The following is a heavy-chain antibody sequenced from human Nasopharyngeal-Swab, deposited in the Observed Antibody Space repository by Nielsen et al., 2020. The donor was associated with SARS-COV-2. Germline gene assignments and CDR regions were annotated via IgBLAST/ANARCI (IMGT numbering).Heavy chain of an antibody. J-gene: IGHJ4*02. CDR3: AKSHRPYTSGWYFDY. V-gene: IGHV1-2*06. D-gene: IGHD6-19*01. CDR2: INPNSGGT. Sequence: ASVKVSCKASGYTFTGYYMHWVRQAPGQGLEWMGRINPNSGGTNYAQKFQGRVTMTRDTSISTAYMELSRLRSDDTAVYYCAKSHRPYTSGWYFDYWGQGTLVTVSS. CDR1: GYTFTGYY.